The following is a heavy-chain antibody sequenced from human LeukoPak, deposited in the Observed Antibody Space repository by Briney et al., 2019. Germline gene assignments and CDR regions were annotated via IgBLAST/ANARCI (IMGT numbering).Heavy chain of an antibody. D-gene: IGHD2-2*02. CDR3: AGGADVGLYTFDY. CDR1: GGTFSSYA. Sequence: SVKVSCKASGGTFSSYAISWVRQAPGQGLEWMGGIIPIFGTANYAQKFQGRVTITADESTSTAYMELSSLRSEDTAVYYCAGGADVGLYTFDYWGQGTLVSVSS. V-gene: IGHV1-69*13. CDR2: IIPIFGTA. J-gene: IGHJ4*02.